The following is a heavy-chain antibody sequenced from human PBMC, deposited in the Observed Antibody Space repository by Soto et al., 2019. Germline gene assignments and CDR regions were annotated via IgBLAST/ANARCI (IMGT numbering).Heavy chain of an antibody. Sequence: PSETLSLTCAVYGESFSGYYWSWIRQPPGKGLEWIGEINHSGSTNYNPSLKSQVTISVDTSKNQFSLKLSSVTAADTAVYYCARGRIYCSGGSCYYFDYWGQGTLVTSPQ. D-gene: IGHD2-15*01. J-gene: IGHJ4*02. CDR2: INHSGST. V-gene: IGHV4-34*01. CDR1: GESFSGYY. CDR3: ARGRIYCSGGSCYYFDY.